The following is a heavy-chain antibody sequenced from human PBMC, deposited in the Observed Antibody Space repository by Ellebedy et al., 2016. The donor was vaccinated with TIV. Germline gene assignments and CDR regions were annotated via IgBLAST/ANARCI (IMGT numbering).Heavy chain of an antibody. CDR2: VYCDDDK. Sequence: SGPPLVKPTQTLTLTCTFSGFSLRSSGVGVGWIRQPPGEAREWLAIVYCDDDKGYSSSLKSRLTITQETSKKQVVLTMTNMDPVDTATYYCAHGMVRLKDAFDIWGQGTMVTVSS. CDR1: GFSLRSSGVG. J-gene: IGHJ3*02. CDR3: AHGMVRLKDAFDI. V-gene: IGHV2-5*02. D-gene: IGHD5-18*01.